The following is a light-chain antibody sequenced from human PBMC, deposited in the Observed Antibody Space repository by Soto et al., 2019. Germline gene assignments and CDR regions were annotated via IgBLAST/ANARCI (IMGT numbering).Light chain of an antibody. CDR2: AAS. CDR1: QSISSY. J-gene: IGKJ2*01. CDR3: QQSYSTPPT. V-gene: IGKV1-39*01. Sequence: DLQMTQSPSSLSASVGDRVTITCRASQSISSYLNWYQQKPGKAPKLLIYAASSLQSGVPSRFSGSGSVTYFTLTISSLQPEDFATYYCQQSYSTPPTFGQGTNLEIK.